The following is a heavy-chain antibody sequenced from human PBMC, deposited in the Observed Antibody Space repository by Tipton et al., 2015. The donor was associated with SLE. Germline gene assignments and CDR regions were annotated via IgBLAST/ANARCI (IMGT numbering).Heavy chain of an antibody. CDR3: AIPTTQHCSGGGCYRHDAFDI. D-gene: IGHD2-15*01. CDR2: IYFSGTT. J-gene: IGHJ3*02. V-gene: IGHV4-59*11. Sequence: TLSLTCTVSGGSISGHHWSWIRQAPGKGLEWIGYIYFSGTTNYNPSLKSRVTISVDTSKNQFSLKLNSVTAADTAVYYCAIPTTQHCSGGGCYRHDAFDIWGQGTMVTVSS. CDR1: GGSISGHH.